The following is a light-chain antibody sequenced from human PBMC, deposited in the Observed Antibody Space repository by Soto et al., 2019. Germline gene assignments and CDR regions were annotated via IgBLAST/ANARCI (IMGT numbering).Light chain of an antibody. J-gene: IGKJ1*01. V-gene: IGKV3-15*01. Sequence: EIVITQSPATLSVSPGERATLSCRASQSVSSNLAWYQQKPGQAPRLLIYGASTRATGIPARFSGSGSGTDFTLTISRLETEDFAVYYCQQYGRSSTTFGQGTKGDIK. CDR1: QSVSSN. CDR3: QQYGRSSTT. CDR2: GAS.